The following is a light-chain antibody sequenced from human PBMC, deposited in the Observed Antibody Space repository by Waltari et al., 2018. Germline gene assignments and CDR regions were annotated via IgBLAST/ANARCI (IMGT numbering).Light chain of an antibody. J-gene: IGKJ3*01. CDR2: DAS. CDR3: QQYDNLPRLT. CDR1: QDISNY. Sequence: DIQMTQSPSSLSASVGDRVTITYQASQDISNYLNWYQQKPGKAPKLLIYDASNLETGVPSRFSGSGSGTDFTFTISSLQPEDIATYYCQQYDNLPRLTFGPGTKVDIK. V-gene: IGKV1-33*01.